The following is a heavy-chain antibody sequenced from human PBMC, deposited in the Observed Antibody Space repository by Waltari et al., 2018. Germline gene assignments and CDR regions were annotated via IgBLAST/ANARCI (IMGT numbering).Heavy chain of an antibody. D-gene: IGHD3-22*01. CDR1: GFSLSSGGVG. J-gene: IGHJ1*01. CDR2: IYWNDDK. Sequence: QITLKESGPTLVKPTQTLTLTCSFSGFSLSSGGVGWGWIRQPPGKALEWLALIYWNDDKRYSASLKNRLTITKDTSKNQVFLTMTNMDPVDTATYYCAHGGYYIDSRGYEYFQYWGQGTLVVVSS. CDR3: AHGGYYIDSRGYEYFQY. V-gene: IGHV2-5*01.